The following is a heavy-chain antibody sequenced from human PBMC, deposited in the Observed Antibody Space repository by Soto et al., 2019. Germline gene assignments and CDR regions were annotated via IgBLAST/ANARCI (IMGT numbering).Heavy chain of an antibody. Sequence: GASVKFYCKASGYTFTGYYMHWVRQAPGQGLEWMGWINPNSGGTNYAQKFQGRVTMTRDTSISTAYMELSRLRSDDTAVYYCARVITAYCGGDCYYGSFGPFDYWGQGTLVTVSS. J-gene: IGHJ4*02. V-gene: IGHV1-2*02. D-gene: IGHD2-21*02. CDR2: INPNSGGT. CDR1: GYTFTGYY. CDR3: ARVITAYCGGDCYYGSFGPFDY.